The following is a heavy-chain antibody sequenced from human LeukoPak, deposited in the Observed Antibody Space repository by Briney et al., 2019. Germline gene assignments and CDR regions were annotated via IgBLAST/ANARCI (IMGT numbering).Heavy chain of an antibody. V-gene: IGHV3-7*01. CDR3: ARGGIATGFDP. J-gene: IGHJ5*02. Sequence: GGSLRLSCAASGFTFTTYWMSWVRQAPGKGLEWVANIKQDGTEKYYVDSVKGRFTISRDNARNSLYLQMNSLRTEDTAVYYCARGGIATGFDPWGQGTLVTVSS. CDR1: GFTFTTYW. D-gene: IGHD1-1*01. CDR2: IKQDGTEK.